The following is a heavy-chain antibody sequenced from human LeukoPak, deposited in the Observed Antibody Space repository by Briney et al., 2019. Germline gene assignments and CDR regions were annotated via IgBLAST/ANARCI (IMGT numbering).Heavy chain of an antibody. CDR3: ARYQWLDY. V-gene: IGHV3-48*01. Sequence: PAGSLRLSCAASGFTFSGYIMNWVRQAPGKGLEWVSFIGTSANTVYYADSVKGRFTVSRDNAKNTLYLQMNSLRAEDTAVYYCARYQWLDYWGQGTLVTVSS. CDR1: GFTFSGYI. D-gene: IGHD6-19*01. CDR2: IGTSANTV. J-gene: IGHJ4*02.